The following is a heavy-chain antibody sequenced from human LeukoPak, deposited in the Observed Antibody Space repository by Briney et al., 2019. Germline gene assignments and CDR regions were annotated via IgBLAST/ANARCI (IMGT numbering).Heavy chain of an antibody. Sequence: SETLSLTCTVSGGSISSSSYYWGWIRQPPGKGLEWIGSIYCSGSTYYNPSLKSRVTISVDTSKNQFSLKLSSVTAADTAVYYCARGGTRDTAMAVTHLDYWGQGTLVTVSS. D-gene: IGHD5-18*01. CDR3: ARGGTRDTAMAVTHLDY. CDR2: IYCSGST. J-gene: IGHJ4*02. CDR1: GGSISSSSYY. V-gene: IGHV4-39*01.